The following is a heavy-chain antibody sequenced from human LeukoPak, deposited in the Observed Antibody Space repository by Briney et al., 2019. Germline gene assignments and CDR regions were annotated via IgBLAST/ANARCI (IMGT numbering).Heavy chain of an antibody. D-gene: IGHD3-22*01. CDR3: ARDRGYYDSSGFDY. V-gene: IGHV4-30-4*08. Sequence: PSETLSLTCTVSGGSISSYYWSWIRQPPGKGLEWIGYIYYSGSTYYNPSLKSRVTISVDTSKNQFSLKLSSVTAADTAVYYCARDRGYYDSSGFDYWGQGTLVTVSS. CDR1: GGSISSYY. J-gene: IGHJ4*02. CDR2: IYYSGST.